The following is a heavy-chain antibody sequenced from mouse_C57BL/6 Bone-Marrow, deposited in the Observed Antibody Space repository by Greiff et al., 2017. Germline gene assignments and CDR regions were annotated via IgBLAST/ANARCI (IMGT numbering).Heavy chain of an antibody. CDR1: GYTFTSYW. D-gene: IGHD3-2*02. CDR2: IDPSDSYT. Sequence: QVQLQQPGAELVKPGALVKLSCKASGYTFTSYWMQWVKQRPGQGLEWIGEIDPSDSYTNYNQKFKGKATLTVDTSSSTAYMRLSSLTSEDSAVYYWARQLRLRGFAYWGQGTLVTVSA. CDR3: ARQLRLRGFAY. V-gene: IGHV1-50*01. J-gene: IGHJ3*01.